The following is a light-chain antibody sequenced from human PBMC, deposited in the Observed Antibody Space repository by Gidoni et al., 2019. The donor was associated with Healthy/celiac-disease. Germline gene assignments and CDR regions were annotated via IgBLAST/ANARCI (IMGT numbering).Light chain of an antibody. CDR2: DVS. V-gene: IGLV2-14*01. CDR1: SSDVGGYNY. Sequence: QSALTQPASVSGSPGQSITISCTGTSSDVGGYNYVSWYQQHPGKAPKLMLYDVSNRPSGVSNRFSVSKSGNTASLTISGLQAEDEADYYCSSYTSSSTPLYVFGTGTKVTAL. J-gene: IGLJ1*01. CDR3: SSYTSSSTPLYV.